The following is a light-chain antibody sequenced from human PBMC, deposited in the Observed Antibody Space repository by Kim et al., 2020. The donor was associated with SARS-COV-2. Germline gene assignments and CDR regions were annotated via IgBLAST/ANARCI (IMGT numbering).Light chain of an antibody. J-gene: IGLJ3*02. CDR2: NNS. CDR3: AAWDDNLNGWV. Sequence: QSVLTQPPSASGTPGQRVTISCSGRSSNIGTNTVNWYRQLPGSAPRLLIYNNSQRPSGLPDRFSASKSGTSASLAISGLQSGDEADYYCAAWDDNLNGWVFGGGTKVTVL. CDR1: SSNIGTNT. V-gene: IGLV1-44*01.